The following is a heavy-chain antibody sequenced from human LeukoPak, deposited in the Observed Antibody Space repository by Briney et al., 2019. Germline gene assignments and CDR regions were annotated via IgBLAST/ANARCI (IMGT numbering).Heavy chain of an antibody. Sequence: SETLSLTCTVSGGSISSSSYYWGWIRQPPGKGLEWIGSIYYSGSTYYNPSLKSRVTISVDTSKNQFSLKLSSVTAADTAVYYCARVDGSGWYHDYWGQGTLVTVSS. D-gene: IGHD6-19*01. CDR1: GGSISSSSYY. CDR3: ARVDGSGWYHDY. CDR2: IYYSGST. J-gene: IGHJ4*02. V-gene: IGHV4-39*07.